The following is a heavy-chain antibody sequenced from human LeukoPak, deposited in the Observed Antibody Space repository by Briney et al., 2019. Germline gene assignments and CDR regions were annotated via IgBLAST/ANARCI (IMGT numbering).Heavy chain of an antibody. J-gene: IGHJ4*02. CDR2: IIPIFGTA. V-gene: IGHV1-69*13. Sequence: GASVKVSCKASGGTFSSYAISWVRQAPGQGLEWMGGIIPIFGTANYAQKFQGRVTITADESTSTAYVELSSLRSEDTAVYYCAREGPGIAVAGTVIYPYWGQGTLVTVSS. CDR3: AREGPGIAVAGTVIYPY. D-gene: IGHD6-19*01. CDR1: GGTFSSYA.